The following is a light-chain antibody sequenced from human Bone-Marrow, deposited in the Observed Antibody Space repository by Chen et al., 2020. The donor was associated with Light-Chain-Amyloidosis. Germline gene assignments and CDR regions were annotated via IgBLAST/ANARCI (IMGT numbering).Light chain of an antibody. J-gene: IGLJ2*01. V-gene: IGLV3-25*03. CDR2: RDT. CDR1: DLPTKY. Sequence: YELTKPPTVAVSPGQTARITCSGDDLPTKYAYWYQQKPGQAPVLVIHRDTERPSGISERFSGSSSGTTATLTISGVQAEDEADYHCQSADSSGTYEVIFGGGTKLTVL. CDR3: QSADSSGTYEVI.